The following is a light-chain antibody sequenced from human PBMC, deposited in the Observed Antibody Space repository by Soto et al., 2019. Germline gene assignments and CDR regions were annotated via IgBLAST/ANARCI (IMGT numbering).Light chain of an antibody. CDR3: QQYNSYPIT. J-gene: IGKJ5*01. Sequence: DIQMTQSPSTLSASVGDRVTITCRASQSISSWVAWYQQKPGKAPKLLIYDASRLESGVPSRCSGRGAGKEFTLTSSSLQPDDFATYDCQQYNSYPITVGQGTRLEIK. CDR1: QSISSW. V-gene: IGKV1-5*01. CDR2: DAS.